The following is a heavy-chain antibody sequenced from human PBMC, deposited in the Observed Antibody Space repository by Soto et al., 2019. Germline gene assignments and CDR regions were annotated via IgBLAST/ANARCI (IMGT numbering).Heavy chain of an antibody. CDR3: TRQAGHAGIAAALRSYYYYMDV. V-gene: IGHV3-73*01. CDR1: GFTFSGSA. Sequence: GGSLRLSCAASGFTFSGSAMHWVRQASGKGLEWVGRIRSKANSYATAYAASVKGRFTISRDDSKNTAYLQMNSLKTEDTAVYYCTRQAGHAGIAAALRSYYYYMDVWGKGTTVTVSS. D-gene: IGHD6-13*01. CDR2: IRSKANSYAT. J-gene: IGHJ6*03.